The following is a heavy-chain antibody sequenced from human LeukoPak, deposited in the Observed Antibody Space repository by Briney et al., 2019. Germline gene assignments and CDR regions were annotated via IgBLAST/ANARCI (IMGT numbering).Heavy chain of an antibody. CDR3: ARPQGGWSSDAFDI. Sequence: NPSETLSLTCTVSGGSISSYYWSWIRQPAGKGLEWIGRIYTSGSTNYNTSLKSRVTMSVDTSKNQFSLKLSSVTAADTAVYYCARPQGGWSSDAFDIWGQGTMVTVSS. D-gene: IGHD6-19*01. V-gene: IGHV4-4*07. CDR2: IYTSGST. J-gene: IGHJ3*02. CDR1: GGSISSYY.